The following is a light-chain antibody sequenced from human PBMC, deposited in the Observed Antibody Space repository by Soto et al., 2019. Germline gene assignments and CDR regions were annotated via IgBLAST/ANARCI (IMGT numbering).Light chain of an antibody. Sequence: QSALTQPRSVSGSPGQSVTISCTGTSSDVGGYNYVSWYQQHPGKAPKLMIYDVSKRPSGVPDRFSGSKSGNTASLTISGLQAEEADDYYCCSDAGSYTGVFGGGTKLTVL. V-gene: IGLV2-11*01. J-gene: IGLJ3*02. CDR3: CSDAGSYTGV. CDR2: DVS. CDR1: SSDVGGYNY.